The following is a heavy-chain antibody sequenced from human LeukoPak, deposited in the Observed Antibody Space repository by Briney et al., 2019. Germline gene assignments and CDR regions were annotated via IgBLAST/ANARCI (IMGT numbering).Heavy chain of an antibody. CDR3: AKAPRNSSTMLDY. J-gene: IGHJ4*02. D-gene: IGHD6-13*01. CDR1: GYTFTSYW. V-gene: IGHV1-46*01. Sequence: ASVKVSCKASGYTFTSYWIQWVRQAPGQGLEWVGLINPSGGSVAYAHRFQGRVTMTRDTSTSIVYMDLSSLRSEDTAVYYCAKAPRNSSTMLDYWGQGTLLTVSS. CDR2: INPSGGSV.